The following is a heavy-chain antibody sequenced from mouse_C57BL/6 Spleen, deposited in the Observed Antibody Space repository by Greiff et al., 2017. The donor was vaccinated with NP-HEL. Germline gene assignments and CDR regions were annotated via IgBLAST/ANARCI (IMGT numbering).Heavy chain of an antibody. CDR1: GYTFTSYW. J-gene: IGHJ1*03. D-gene: IGHD2-5*01. CDR2: IYPSDSET. CDR3: ARSMSNFWYFDV. V-gene: IGHV1-61*01. Sequence: VQLQQPGAELVRPGSSVKLSCKASGYTFTSYWMDWVKQRPGQGLEWIGNIYPSDSETHYNQKFKDKATLTVDKSSSTAYMQLSSLSSEDSAVYYCARSMSNFWYFDVWGTGTTVTVSS.